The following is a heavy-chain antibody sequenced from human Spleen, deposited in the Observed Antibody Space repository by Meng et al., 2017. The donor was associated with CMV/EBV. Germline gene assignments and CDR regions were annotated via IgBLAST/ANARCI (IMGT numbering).Heavy chain of an antibody. CDR1: GFTFSTYS. D-gene: IGHD2-2*01. CDR2: ISSSSSYI. Sequence: GESLKISCEASGFTFSTYSMNWVRQAPGKGLEWVSSISSSSSYIYYANSVRGRITVSRDSSKNTLYLQMNSLRAEDTAVYYCASVRGFCTSTTCYRGAFDIWGQGTMVTVSS. V-gene: IGHV3-21*01. CDR3: ASVRGFCTSTTCYRGAFDI. J-gene: IGHJ3*02.